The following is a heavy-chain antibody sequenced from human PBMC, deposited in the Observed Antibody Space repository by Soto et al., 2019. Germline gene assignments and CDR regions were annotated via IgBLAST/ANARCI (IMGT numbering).Heavy chain of an antibody. V-gene: IGHV4-34*01. CDR2: INHSGST. D-gene: IGHD3-16*01. CDR3: ARDGDLGY. J-gene: IGHJ4*02. CDR1: GGSFSGYY. Sequence: PSETLSLTCAVYGGSFSGYYWSWIRQPPGKGLEWIGEINHSGSTNYNPSLKSRVTISVDTSKNQFSLKLSSVTAADTAVYYCARDGDLGYWGQGTLVTVSS.